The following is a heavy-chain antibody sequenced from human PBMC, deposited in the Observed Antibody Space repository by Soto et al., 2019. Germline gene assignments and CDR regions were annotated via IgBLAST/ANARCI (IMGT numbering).Heavy chain of an antibody. CDR2: IYPGDSDT. J-gene: IGHJ6*02. V-gene: IGHV5-51*01. D-gene: IGHD3-22*01. CDR1: GYSFTSYW. CDR3: ARNYYDSSGYYPFYYYGMDV. Sequence: GESLKISCKGPGYSFTSYWIGWVRQMPGKGLEWMGIIYPGDSDTRYSPSFQGQVTISADKSISTAYLQWSSLKASDTAMYYCARNYYDSSGYYPFYYYGMDVWGQGTTVTVSS.